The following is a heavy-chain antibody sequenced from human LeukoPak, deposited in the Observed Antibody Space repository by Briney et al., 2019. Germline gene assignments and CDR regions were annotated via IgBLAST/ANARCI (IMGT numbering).Heavy chain of an antibody. CDR3: ARDVSSSTSCYFDY. CDR2: ISSSSSII. J-gene: IGHJ4*02. D-gene: IGHD2-2*01. CDR1: GFTFSSDS. Sequence: GGSLRLSCAASGFTFSSDSMNWVRQAPGKGLEWVSYISSSSSIIQYADSVKGRFTISRDNAKSSLYLQMNSLRAEDTAVYYCARDVSSSTSCYFDYWGQGILVTVSS. V-gene: IGHV3-48*01.